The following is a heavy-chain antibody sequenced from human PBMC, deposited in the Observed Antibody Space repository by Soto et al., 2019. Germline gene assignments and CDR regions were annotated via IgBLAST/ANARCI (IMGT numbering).Heavy chain of an antibody. Sequence: QVQLVQSGAEVKKPGASVKVSCKASGYTFTSYYMHWVRQAPGQGLEWMGIINPSGGSTSYAQQFQGRVTMTRDTSTSIVYMELSSLRSADTAVYYCAVGGQWLGGLDYWGQGTLVTVSS. CDR1: GYTFTSYY. V-gene: IGHV1-46*03. D-gene: IGHD6-19*01. CDR2: INPSGGST. J-gene: IGHJ4*02. CDR3: AVGGQWLGGLDY.